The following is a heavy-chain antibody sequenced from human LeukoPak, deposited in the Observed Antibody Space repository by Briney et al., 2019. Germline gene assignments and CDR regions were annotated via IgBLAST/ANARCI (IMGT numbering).Heavy chain of an antibody. CDR1: GFTFSNYA. CDR3: AKWGDYNVLTGYYVSDY. D-gene: IGHD3-9*01. CDR2: ITGSGGNT. Sequence: GGSLRLSCAASGFTFSNYAMSWVRQAPGKGLEWVSAITGSGGNTYYADSVKGRFTISRDNSKNTVFLQMNSLRAEDTAVYYCAKWGDYNVLTGYYVSDYWGQGTLVTVSS. V-gene: IGHV3-23*01. J-gene: IGHJ4*02.